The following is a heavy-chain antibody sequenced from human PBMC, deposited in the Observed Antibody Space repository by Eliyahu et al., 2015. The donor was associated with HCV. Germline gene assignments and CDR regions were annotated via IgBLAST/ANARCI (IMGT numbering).Heavy chain of an antibody. CDR3: ARTFGEQLLPELVGGALDP. J-gene: IGHJ5*02. D-gene: IGHD3-10*01. CDR2: IYYXGNT. Sequence: QLQLQESGPGLVKTSETLFLICSVXXGSISXGTYYWGWIRXPPGKGLEWIGNIYYXGNTHYXPSLKSXVTISVXTSKNQFSLKLNSVTAADTAVYYCARTFGEQLLPELVGGALDPWGQGTLVTVPS. CDR1: XGSISXGTYY. V-gene: IGHV4-39*01.